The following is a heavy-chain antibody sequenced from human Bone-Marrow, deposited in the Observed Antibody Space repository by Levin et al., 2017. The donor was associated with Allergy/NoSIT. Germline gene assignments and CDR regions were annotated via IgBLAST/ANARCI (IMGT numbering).Heavy chain of an antibody. CDR2: IYWDDDT. J-gene: IGHJ4*02. CDR1: GFSLSTTGVS. V-gene: IGHV2-5*02. Sequence: SGPTLVKPTQTLTLTCTFSGFSLSTTGVSVGWIRQPPGKALEWLAVIYWDDDTRLSPSLQSRVAITKDTPKNQVVLTVTNMDPVDTATYYCAHRRGSGYCGPIEYWGQGVLVTVS. D-gene: IGHD5-12*01. CDR3: AHRRGSGYCGPIEY.